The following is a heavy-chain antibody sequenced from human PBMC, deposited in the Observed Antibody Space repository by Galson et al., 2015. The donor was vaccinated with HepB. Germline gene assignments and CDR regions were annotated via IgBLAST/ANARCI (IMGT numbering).Heavy chain of an antibody. D-gene: IGHD3-3*01. CDR3: ARQDLEWLLKAYYGMDV. CDR2: ISAYNGNT. CDR1: GYTFTSYG. V-gene: IGHV1-18*04. Sequence: SVKVSCKASGYTFTSYGISWVRQAPGQGLEWMGWISAYNGNTNYAQKLQGRVTMTTDTSTSTAYMELRSLRSDDTAVYYCARQDLEWLLKAYYGMDVWGQGTTVTVSS. J-gene: IGHJ6*02.